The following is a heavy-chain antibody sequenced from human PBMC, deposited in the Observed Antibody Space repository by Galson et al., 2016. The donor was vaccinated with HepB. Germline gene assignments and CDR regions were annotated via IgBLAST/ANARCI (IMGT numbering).Heavy chain of an antibody. V-gene: IGHV1-18*01. J-gene: IGHJ4*02. Sequence: SVTVSCKASGYTFTSFTIGWVRQAPGQGLEWMGWITDYNGNTNYAQKLQGRVTMTTDTSTSTAYMQLRSLRSDDTAVYYCARIGYDNSGYFPDFWGQGTLVTVSS. CDR2: ITDYNGNT. D-gene: IGHD3-22*01. CDR3: ARIGYDNSGYFPDF. CDR1: GYTFTSFT.